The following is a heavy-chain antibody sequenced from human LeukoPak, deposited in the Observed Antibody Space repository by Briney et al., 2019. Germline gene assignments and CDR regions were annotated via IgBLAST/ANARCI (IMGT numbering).Heavy chain of an antibody. D-gene: IGHD1-14*01. CDR1: GGSISSYY. Sequence: PSETLSLTCTVSGGSISSYYWSWIRQPPGKGLEWIGYIYYSGSTNYNPSLKSRVTISVDTSKNQFSLKLSSVTAADTAVYYCAGVSPGPHRRIDYWGQGTLVTVSS. CDR2: IYYSGST. CDR3: AGVSPGPHRRIDY. V-gene: IGHV4-59*01. J-gene: IGHJ4*02.